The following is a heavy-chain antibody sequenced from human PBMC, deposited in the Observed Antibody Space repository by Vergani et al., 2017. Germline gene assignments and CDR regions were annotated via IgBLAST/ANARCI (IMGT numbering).Heavy chain of an antibody. CDR3: AKRGVLPAKTLYYFDY. V-gene: IGHV3-23*01. CDR1: GFTFSSYA. D-gene: IGHD2-2*01. CDR2: ISGSGGST. Sequence: EVQLLESGGGLVQPGGSLRLSCAASGFTFSSYAMSWVRQAPGKGLEWVSAISGSGGSTYYADSVKGRFTISRDNSKNTLYLQMNSLRAEDTAVYYCAKRGVLPAKTLYYFDYWGQGTLVTVSS. J-gene: IGHJ4*02.